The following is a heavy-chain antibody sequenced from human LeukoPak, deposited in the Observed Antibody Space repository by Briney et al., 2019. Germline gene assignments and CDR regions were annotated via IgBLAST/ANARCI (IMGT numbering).Heavy chain of an antibody. CDR1: GFTFSSYA. CDR2: ISGSGGST. CDR3: AKDSLAVTNYFDY. D-gene: IGHD4-17*01. V-gene: IGHV3-23*01. Sequence: GGSLRLSCAASGFTFSSYAMSWVRQAPGKGLEWASAISGSGGSTYYADSVKGRFTISRDNSKNTLYLQMNSLRAEDTAVYYCAKDSLAVTNYFDYWGQGTLVTVSS. J-gene: IGHJ4*02.